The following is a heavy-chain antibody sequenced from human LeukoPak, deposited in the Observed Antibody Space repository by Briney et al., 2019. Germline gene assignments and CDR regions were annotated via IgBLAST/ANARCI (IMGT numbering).Heavy chain of an antibody. CDR1: KFAFSSYA. CDR3: ARPYDSGGYYAFDI. CDR2: IYSGGST. V-gene: IGHV3-53*01. Sequence: GGSLRLSCAASKFAFSSYAMSWVRQAPGKGLEWVSVIYSGGSTYYADSVKGRFTISRDNSKNMLYLQMNSLRAEDTAVYYCARPYDSGGYYAFDIWGQGTMVTVSS. D-gene: IGHD3-22*01. J-gene: IGHJ3*02.